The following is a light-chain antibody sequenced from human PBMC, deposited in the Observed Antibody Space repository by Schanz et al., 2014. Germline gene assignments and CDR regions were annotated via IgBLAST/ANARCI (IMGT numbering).Light chain of an antibody. Sequence: QSALTQPPSAFGSPGQSITISCTGTSSDVGSYNLVSWYQQHPGKAPKLMIYEVSKRPSGVPDRFSGSKSGNTASLTVSGLQAEDEADYYCSSYAGNKYVFGTGTKLTVL. CDR2: EVS. J-gene: IGLJ1*01. CDR1: SSDVGSYNL. CDR3: SSYAGNKYV. V-gene: IGLV2-8*01.